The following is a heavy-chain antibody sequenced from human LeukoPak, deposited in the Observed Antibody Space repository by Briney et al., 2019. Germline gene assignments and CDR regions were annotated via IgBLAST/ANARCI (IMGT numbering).Heavy chain of an antibody. V-gene: IGHV2-5*02. CDR2: IYWDDDK. J-gene: IGHJ4*02. D-gene: IGHD5-24*01. CDR1: GFSLTTDGVG. Sequence: SGPTLVKPTQTLTLTCTFSGFSLTTDGVGVGWIRQPPGKALEWLALIYWDDDKRYSPSLKSRLTITKDTSKNQVILTMTNMDPVDTATYYCASVPRWLQFSDYWGQGTLVTVSS. CDR3: ASVPRWLQFSDY.